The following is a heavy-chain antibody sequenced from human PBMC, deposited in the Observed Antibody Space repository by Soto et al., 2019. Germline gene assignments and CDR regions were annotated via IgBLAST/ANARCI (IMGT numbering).Heavy chain of an antibody. D-gene: IGHD2-2*01. CDR3: ARDDHIVVVPTSLGAMDV. V-gene: IGHV4-4*02. J-gene: IGHJ6*02. CDR1: GGSISSNKW. CDR2: IYHSGST. Sequence: NPSETLSLTCAVYGGSISSNKWWSWVRQPPGKGLEWIGEIYHSGSTNHNPSLKSRVTISLDKSKNQFSLKLTSVTAADSAVYYCARDDHIVVVPTSLGAMDVWGQGTTVTVSS.